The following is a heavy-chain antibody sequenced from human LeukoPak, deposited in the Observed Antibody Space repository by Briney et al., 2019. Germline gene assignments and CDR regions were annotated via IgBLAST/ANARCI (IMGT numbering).Heavy chain of an antibody. D-gene: IGHD6-19*01. J-gene: IGHJ3*02. CDR3: ARGAGSGWYEDAFDI. V-gene: IGHV4-31*03. CDR1: GGSISSGDYY. CDR2: IYYSGST. Sequence: SETLSLTCTVSGGSISSGDYYWSWIRQPPGKGLEWIGYIYYSGSTYYNPSLKSRVTISVDTSKNQFSLKLSSVTAADTAVYYCARGAGSGWYEDAFDIWGQGTMVTVSS.